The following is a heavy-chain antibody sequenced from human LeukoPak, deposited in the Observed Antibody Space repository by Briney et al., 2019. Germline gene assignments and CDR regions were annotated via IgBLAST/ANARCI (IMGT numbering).Heavy chain of an antibody. D-gene: IGHD3-10*01. J-gene: IGHJ6*03. Sequence: ASVTVSCKASGYTLTDYYMHWVRQAPGQGLEWMGWINPNSGGTNYAQKFQGRVTMTRDTSISTAYMELSRLRSDDTAVYYCARDSWFGELRPYYYYYYMDVWGKGTTVTISS. CDR1: GYTLTDYY. V-gene: IGHV1-2*02. CDR3: ARDSWFGELRPYYYYYYMDV. CDR2: INPNSGGT.